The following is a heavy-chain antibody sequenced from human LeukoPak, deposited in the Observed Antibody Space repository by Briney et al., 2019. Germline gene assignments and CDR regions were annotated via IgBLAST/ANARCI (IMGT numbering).Heavy chain of an antibody. CDR1: GGSISSSSYY. V-gene: IGHV4-39*07. Sequence: KPSESPSPTPPLPGGSISSSSYYSGWVRPPPREGLGWVGGIYYSGSTYYNPSLNSRVTMSVDTSKNQFSLRLSSVTAADTAVYYCASYDYGSGSYYKHFDYWGQGTLVTVSS. D-gene: IGHD3-10*01. CDR2: IYYSGST. CDR3: ASYDYGSGSYYKHFDY. J-gene: IGHJ4*02.